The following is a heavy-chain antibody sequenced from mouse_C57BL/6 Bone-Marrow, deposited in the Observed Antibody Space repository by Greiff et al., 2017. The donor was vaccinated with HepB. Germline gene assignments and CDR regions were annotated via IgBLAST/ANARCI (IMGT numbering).Heavy chain of an antibody. CDR3: ARGSYYYGSSLMDY. Sequence: EVKLVESGGGLVQSGRSLRLSCATSGFTFSDFYMEWVRQAPGKGLEWIAASRNKANDYTTEYSASVKGRFIVSRDTSQSILYLQMNALRAEDTAIYYCARGSYYYGSSLMDYWGQGTSVTVSS. CDR2: SRNKANDYTT. CDR1: GFTFSDFY. D-gene: IGHD1-1*01. V-gene: IGHV7-1*01. J-gene: IGHJ4*01.